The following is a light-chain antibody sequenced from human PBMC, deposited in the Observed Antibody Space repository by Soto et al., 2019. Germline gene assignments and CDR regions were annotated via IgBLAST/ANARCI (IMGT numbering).Light chain of an antibody. V-gene: IGKV1-39*01. CDR3: QQTYSGPWT. J-gene: IGKJ1*01. CDR2: AAS. CDR1: QSISKF. Sequence: DIQMTQSPSSLSASVGDRVTITCRASQSISKFLNWYQQKPGKAPHLVISAASTLHSGVPSRFSGSGSGTHFTLTVTSLQSEDVAPYYGQQTYSGPWTFGQGTTVDI.